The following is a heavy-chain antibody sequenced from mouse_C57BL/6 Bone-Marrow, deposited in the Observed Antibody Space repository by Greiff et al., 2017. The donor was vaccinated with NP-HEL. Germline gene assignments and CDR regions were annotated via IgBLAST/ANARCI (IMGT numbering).Heavy chain of an antibody. CDR3: ARHEIVVATRYAMDY. CDR1: GFTFSSYG. V-gene: IGHV5-6*01. CDR2: ISSGGSYT. J-gene: IGHJ4*01. D-gene: IGHD1-1*01. Sequence: EVHLVESGGDLVKPGGSLKLSCAASGFTFSSYGMSWVRQTPDKRLEWVATISSGGSYTYYPDSVKGRFTISRDNAKNTLYLQMSSLKSEDTAMYYYARHEIVVATRYAMDYWGQGTSVTVSS.